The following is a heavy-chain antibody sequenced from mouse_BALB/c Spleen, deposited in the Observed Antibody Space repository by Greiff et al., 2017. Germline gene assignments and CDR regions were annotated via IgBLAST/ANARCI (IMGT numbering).Heavy chain of an antibody. Sequence: VQLQQSGAELVRPGALVKLSCKASGFNINDYYMHWVKQSPEQGLEWIGWIDPENGNTIYDPKFQGKASITADTSSNTAYLQLSSLTSEDTAVYYCARRRAWFAYWGQGTLVTVSA. CDR3: ARRRAWFAY. V-gene: IGHV14-1*02. CDR2: IDPENGNT. J-gene: IGHJ3*01. CDR1: GFNINDYY.